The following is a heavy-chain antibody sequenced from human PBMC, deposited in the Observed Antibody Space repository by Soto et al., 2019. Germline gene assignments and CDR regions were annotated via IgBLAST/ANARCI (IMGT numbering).Heavy chain of an antibody. CDR1: GYTFTSYY. CDR2: IHPSGAVT. J-gene: IGHJ3*01. Sequence: ASVKVSCKASGYTFTSYYVHWVRQAPGQGLEWMGIIHPSGAVTNYAQKFQGRVTMTGDTSTSTVYMELSSLRSEDTAVYYCTADPANEENDAFDVWGQGTMVTVSS. D-gene: IGHD1-1*01. V-gene: IGHV1-46*03. CDR3: TADPANEENDAFDV.